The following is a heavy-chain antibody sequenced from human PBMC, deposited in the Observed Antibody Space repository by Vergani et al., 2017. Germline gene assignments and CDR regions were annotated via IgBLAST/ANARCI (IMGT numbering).Heavy chain of an antibody. Sequence: QLQLQESGPGLVKPSETLSLTCTVSGGSISSSSNYWGWIRQPPGKGLEWIGSIYYSGSSYYNSSLKSRVTIAVDTSKNQFPLKLSYVTAADTAVYYCAGQGVMGYYYMDVWGKGTTVTVSS. CDR2: IYYSGSS. V-gene: IGHV4-39*07. CDR3: AGQGVMGYYYMDV. CDR1: GGSISSSSNY. D-gene: IGHD3-16*01. J-gene: IGHJ6*03.